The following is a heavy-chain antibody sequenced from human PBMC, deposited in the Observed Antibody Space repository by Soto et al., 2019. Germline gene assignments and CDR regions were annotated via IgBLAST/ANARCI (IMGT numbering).Heavy chain of an antibody. D-gene: IGHD3-22*01. CDR3: ARGGPPMIVVVYASPDY. CDR1: GFTFSSFA. CDR2: ISYDGSNK. Sequence: GGSRSLSCAPSGFTFSSFAMHWARQAPGKGLEWVAVISYDGSNKYYADSVKGRFTISRDNSKNALYLQMNSLRAEDTAVYYCARGGPPMIVVVYASPDYWGQGTLVTVSS. J-gene: IGHJ4*02. V-gene: IGHV3-30-3*01.